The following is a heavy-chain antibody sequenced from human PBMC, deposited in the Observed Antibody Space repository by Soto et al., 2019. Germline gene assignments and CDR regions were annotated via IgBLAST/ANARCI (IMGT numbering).Heavy chain of an antibody. CDR2: NSQSGTT. V-gene: IGHV4-4*02. CDR1: GASISSDNR. CDR3: AKKVPAALRLYYFFGLDV. J-gene: IGHJ6*02. D-gene: IGHD2-15*01. Sequence: QVQLQESGPGLVKPSGTLSLTCAVSGASISSDNRWTWVRQPPGEGLEWIGDNSQSGTTKYNPSLSSRFTISVDNSKNQFSLRLTSMTAADTAVYYCAKKVPAALRLYYFFGLDVWSQGTTVTVSS.